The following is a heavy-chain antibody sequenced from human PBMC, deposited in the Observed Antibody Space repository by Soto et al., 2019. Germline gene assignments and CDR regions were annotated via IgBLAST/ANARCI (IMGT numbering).Heavy chain of an antibody. V-gene: IGHV5-10-1*01. D-gene: IGHD3-9*01. CDR2: IDPRDSSV. CDR3: ARHAKYDLLTGYFR. J-gene: IGHJ4*02. CDR1: GYSFASYW. Sequence: PGESLKISCKGSGYSFASYWISWVRQMPGKGLEWMGRIDPRDSSVNYSPSFQGHVTISADKSVSTAYLQWGSLKASDTAIYYCARHAKYDLLTGYFRWGQGTLVTVSS.